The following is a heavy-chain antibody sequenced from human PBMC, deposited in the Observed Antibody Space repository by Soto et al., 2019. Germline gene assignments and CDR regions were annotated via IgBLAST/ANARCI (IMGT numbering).Heavy chain of an antibody. V-gene: IGHV3-48*03. CDR1: GFTFSSYE. J-gene: IGHJ4*02. CDR3: ARGNSPVNVY. Sequence: GSLRLSCAASGFTFSSYEMNWVRQAPGKGLEWISYITSSGATIYYADSVKGRFTISRDNAKNALFLQMNSLRAEDSAIYYCARGNSPVNVYWGQGTLVTVSS. D-gene: IGHD3-16*02. CDR2: ITSSGATI.